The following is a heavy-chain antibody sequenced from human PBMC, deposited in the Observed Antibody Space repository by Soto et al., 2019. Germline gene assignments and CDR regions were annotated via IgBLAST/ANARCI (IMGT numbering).Heavy chain of an antibody. Sequence: GGSLRLSCEASGLAFSTYWMHWVRQAPGKGLVWVARINFDGSTTTYADSVKGRFNISRDNAKNTLFVQMDSLRVEDTAVYYCVTGGPRRGGRPMAHWGQGTLVTVSS. D-gene: IGHD3-10*01. CDR2: INFDGSTT. CDR1: GLAFSTYW. J-gene: IGHJ4*02. CDR3: VTGGPRRGGRPMAH. V-gene: IGHV3-74*01.